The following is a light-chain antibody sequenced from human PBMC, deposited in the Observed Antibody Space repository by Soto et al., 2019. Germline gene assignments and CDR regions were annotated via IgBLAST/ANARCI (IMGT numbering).Light chain of an antibody. J-gene: IGKJ1*01. V-gene: IGKV1-9*01. Sequence: WTLTPCSLSASIENSVPLPCRASQGISSYLAWYQQKPGKAPKLLIYAASALQSGVPSRFSGSGSGTDFILTISSLQPEDFTTYYSQQLNSYPRTVAQGTKVDI. CDR1: QGISSY. CDR2: AAS. CDR3: QQLNSYPRT.